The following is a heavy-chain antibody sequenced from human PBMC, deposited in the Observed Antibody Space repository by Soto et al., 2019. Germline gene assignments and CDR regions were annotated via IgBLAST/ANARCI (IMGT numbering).Heavy chain of an antibody. J-gene: IGHJ6*02. Sequence: QVQLQESGPGLVKPSQTLSLTCTVSGASINGGGYYWSWIRQHPGKGLEWIGSIYYSGNTYYSPSLKSRVTISVDKSTNHFSLRLTSVPAADTAVYYCARDPSYGDYSYYGMDVWGQGTTVTVSS. CDR2: IYYSGNT. CDR3: ARDPSYGDYSYYGMDV. CDR1: GASINGGGYY. V-gene: IGHV4-31*03. D-gene: IGHD4-17*01.